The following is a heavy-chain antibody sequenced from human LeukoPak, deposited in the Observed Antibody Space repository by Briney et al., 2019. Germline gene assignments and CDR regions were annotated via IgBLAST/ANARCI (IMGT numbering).Heavy chain of an antibody. D-gene: IGHD6-19*01. CDR1: GYPFTACW. Sequence: GESLKISCKTSGYPFTACWIGWVRQMPGKGLEWMGIIYPGDSDTIYRPSFQGQVTISADKSISTAYLQWNSLKASDTAMYYCARLAVAGLDFWGQGTLVTVSS. CDR2: IYPGDSDT. J-gene: IGHJ4*02. V-gene: IGHV5-51*01. CDR3: ARLAVAGLDF.